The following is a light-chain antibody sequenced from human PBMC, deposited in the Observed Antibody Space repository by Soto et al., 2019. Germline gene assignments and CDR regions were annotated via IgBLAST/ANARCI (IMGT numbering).Light chain of an antibody. CDR3: TSYASGSSHVV. CDR1: SSDIGGYDY. Sequence: QSALTQPASVSGSPGQSITLSCTGTSSDIGGYDYVSWYQRHPGKAPKLIIYDVNNRPSGVSHHFSGSKSGNTASLTISGLQAEDEADYYCTSYASGSSHVVFGGGTKLTV. V-gene: IGLV2-14*01. CDR2: DVN. J-gene: IGLJ2*01.